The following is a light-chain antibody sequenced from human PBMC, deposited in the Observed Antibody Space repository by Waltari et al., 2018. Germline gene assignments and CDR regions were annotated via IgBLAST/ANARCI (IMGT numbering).Light chain of an antibody. CDR1: QDISNY. CDR3: QQYDNLPFT. CDR2: DAS. V-gene: IGKV1-33*01. Sequence: DIQMTQSPSSLSASVGERVTITCKASQDISNYFNWYQQKPGKAPKLLIYDASNLATGVPSRFSGSGSGTDFTFTISSLQPEDIATYYCQQYDNLPFTFGPVTKVDIK. J-gene: IGKJ3*01.